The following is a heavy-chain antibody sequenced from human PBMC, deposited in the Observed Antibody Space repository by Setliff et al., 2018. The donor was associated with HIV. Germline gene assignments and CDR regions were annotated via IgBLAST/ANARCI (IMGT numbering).Heavy chain of an antibody. CDR2: ISGSGGST. J-gene: IGHJ4*02. CDR1: GFTFSSYA. D-gene: IGHD2-15*01. Sequence: PGGSLRLSCAASGFTFSSYAMSWVRQAPGKGLEWVSAISGSGGSTYYADSVKGRFTISRDNSKNTLYLQMNSLRAEDTAVYYCAKDRDIVVVVAVFDYWGQGTLVTVSS. V-gene: IGHV3-23*01. CDR3: AKDRDIVVVVAVFDY.